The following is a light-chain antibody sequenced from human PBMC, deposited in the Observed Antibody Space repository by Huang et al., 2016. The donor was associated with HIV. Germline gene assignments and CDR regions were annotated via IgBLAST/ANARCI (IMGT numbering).Light chain of an antibody. CDR2: AAS. Sequence: DIQLTQSPSSLSASVGDRVTITCRASQNINSVLNWYKQTPGKATNLLIYAASSLQSGVPSRFRGSGSGTDFTLTISGLQPVDLGTYYCQQSYNTSWTFGQGTTVEIK. J-gene: IGKJ1*01. V-gene: IGKV1-39*01. CDR3: QQSYNTSWT. CDR1: QNINSV.